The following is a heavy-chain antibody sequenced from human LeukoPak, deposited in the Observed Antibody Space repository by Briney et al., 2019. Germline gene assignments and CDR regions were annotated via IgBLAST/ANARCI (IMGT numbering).Heavy chain of an antibody. CDR2: IFYSGST. Sequence: SQTLSLTCTVSGDSVSNYYWTWIRQPPGKGLEWIGYIFYSGSTNFNPSLKSRVTISVDTSKNQFSLKLSSVTAADTAVYYCARVRPGVAATFYDYWGQGTLVTVSS. D-gene: IGHD2-15*01. CDR3: ARVRPGVAATFYDY. CDR1: GDSVSNYY. J-gene: IGHJ4*02. V-gene: IGHV4-59*02.